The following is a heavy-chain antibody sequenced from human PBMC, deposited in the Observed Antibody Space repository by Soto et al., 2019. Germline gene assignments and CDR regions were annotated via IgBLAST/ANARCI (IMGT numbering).Heavy chain of an antibody. Sequence: EVQLVESRGGLIQPGGSLRLSCAASGFTVSSNYMSWVRQAPGKGLEWVSVIYSGGSTYYADSVKDRFTISRDNSKNTLYLQMNSLRAEDTAVYYCARSTLEWLFSYWGQGTLVTVSS. V-gene: IGHV3-53*01. CDR2: IYSGGST. CDR3: ARSTLEWLFSY. D-gene: IGHD3-3*01. CDR1: GFTVSSNY. J-gene: IGHJ4*02.